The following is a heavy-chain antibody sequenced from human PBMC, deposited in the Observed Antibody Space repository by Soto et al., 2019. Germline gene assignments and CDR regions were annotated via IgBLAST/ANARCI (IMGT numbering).Heavy chain of an antibody. CDR2: ASPYSGTR. J-gene: IGHJ6*02. Sequence: QIQLVQSGAEVKKPGASVKVSCTASGYTFTDYGFSWVRQAPGQGLEWVGWASPYSGTRNNAEKFQGRVTMTTDTTTRTAYMELESLRSDDTAVYYCARDFKDGDYPRNFGMDVWGQGTTVTVSS. CDR1: GYTFTDYG. V-gene: IGHV1-18*01. CDR3: ARDFKDGDYPRNFGMDV. D-gene: IGHD2-21*02.